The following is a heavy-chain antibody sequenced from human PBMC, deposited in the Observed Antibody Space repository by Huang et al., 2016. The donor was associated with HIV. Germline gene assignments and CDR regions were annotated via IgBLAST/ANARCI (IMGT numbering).Heavy chain of an antibody. CDR2: ISGSTGKK. D-gene: IGHD3-3*01. CDR3: AKDVAHDWWNGLMSSGMDV. V-gene: IGHV3-23*01. Sequence: EVQLLESGGDLIKPGGSLTVSCKASGFDFCSFAMSWVRLAPGKGIGGVSGISGSTGKKHYAESVKGRVSVSRDNSKSILYLQMDSLRADDTAMYYCAKDVAHDWWNGLMSSGMDVWGRGTTVTVSS. CDR1: GFDFCSFA. J-gene: IGHJ6*02.